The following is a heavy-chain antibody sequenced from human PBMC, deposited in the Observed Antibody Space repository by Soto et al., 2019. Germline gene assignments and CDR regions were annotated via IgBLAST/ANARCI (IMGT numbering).Heavy chain of an antibody. CDR1: AGSISTYF. J-gene: IGHJ3*02. CDR2: IYHSGTT. Sequence: SETLSLTCTVSAGSISTYFWSWIRQPPGKGLEWIGYIYHSGTTNYNPSLKSRVTILLDTSKNQFSLRLSSVTAADTAVYYCARGRGGTYDAFDIWGQGTLVTVSS. D-gene: IGHD1-26*01. CDR3: ARGRGGTYDAFDI. V-gene: IGHV4-59*01.